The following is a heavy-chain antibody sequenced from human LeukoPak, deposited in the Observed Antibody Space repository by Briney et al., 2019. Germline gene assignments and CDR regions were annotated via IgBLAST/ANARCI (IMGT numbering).Heavy chain of an antibody. V-gene: IGHV1-46*01. CDR2: INPSGGST. CDR1: GYTFTSYY. CDR3: ARDLLHSSSRWGAFDI. Sequence: GASVKVSCKASGYTFTSYYMHRVRQAPGQGLEWMGIINPSGGSTSYAQKFQGRVTMTRDTSTSTVYMELSSLRSEDTAVYYCARDLLHSSSRWGAFDIWGQGTMVTVSS. D-gene: IGHD6-13*01. J-gene: IGHJ3*02.